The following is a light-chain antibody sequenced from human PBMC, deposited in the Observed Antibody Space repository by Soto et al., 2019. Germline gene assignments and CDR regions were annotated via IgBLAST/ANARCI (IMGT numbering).Light chain of an antibody. Sequence: DIQMTQSPSSVSASVGDRFTITCRASQGISTWLAWYQQKHGKXPKXXFYAASTLQSGVPSRFSGSGSGTDLTITISSLQPEDCEIYYGQQANSFPLTFGGGTKVDIK. CDR2: AAS. CDR1: QGISTW. CDR3: QQANSFPLT. J-gene: IGKJ4*01. V-gene: IGKV1-12*01.